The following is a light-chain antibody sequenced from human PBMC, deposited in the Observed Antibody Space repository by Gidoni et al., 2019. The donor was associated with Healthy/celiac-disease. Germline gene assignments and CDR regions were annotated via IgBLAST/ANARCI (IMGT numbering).Light chain of an antibody. J-gene: IGKJ1*01. CDR2: GAS. Sequence: IVLTQSPDTLSLSPGERATLSCRASQSVSSSYLTWYQQKPGQAPRLLIYGASSRATGIPDRCSGSGSGKDFTLTISRLEPEDFAVYYCQQYGSSPPTFGQGTKVEIK. CDR1: QSVSSSY. CDR3: QQYGSSPPT. V-gene: IGKV3-20*01.